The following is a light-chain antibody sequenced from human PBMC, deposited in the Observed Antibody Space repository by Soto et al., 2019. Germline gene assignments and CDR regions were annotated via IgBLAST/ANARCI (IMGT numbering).Light chain of an antibody. CDR1: RSDVGAYNH. V-gene: IGLV2-14*01. Sequence: QSVLTQPASVSGSPGQSIAISCTGTRSDVGAYNHVSWYQQHPGKAPKLMISEVTNRPSGFSDRFSGSKSGNTASLTISGLQAEDEADYYCSSFTSRFAFVFGTGTKVTVL. J-gene: IGLJ1*01. CDR3: SSFTSRFAFV. CDR2: EVT.